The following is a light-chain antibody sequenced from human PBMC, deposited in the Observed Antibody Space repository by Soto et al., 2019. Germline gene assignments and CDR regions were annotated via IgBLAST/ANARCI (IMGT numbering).Light chain of an antibody. V-gene: IGKV1-5*01. CDR3: QQYGSSPPIT. J-gene: IGKJ5*01. CDR2: DAS. CDR1: QSISTW. Sequence: DIQMTQSPSTVSASVGDAVTITCRASQSISTWLAWYQQKPGKAPNLLIYDASTLESGGPSGFSGSGSGTEFTLTISRLEPEDFAVYYCQQYGSSPPITFGQGTRLEIK.